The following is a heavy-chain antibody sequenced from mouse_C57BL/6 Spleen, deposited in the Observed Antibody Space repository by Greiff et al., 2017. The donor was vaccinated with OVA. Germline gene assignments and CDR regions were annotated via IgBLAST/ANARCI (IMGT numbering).Heavy chain of an antibody. D-gene: IGHD2-4*01. Sequence: QVQLQQSGAELVKPGASVKLSCKASGYTFTEYTIHWVKQRSGQGLEWIGWFYPGSGSIKYNENFKDKATLTADKSSSTVYMELSRLTSEDSAVYFWARHEVLPDFYDYDGPWFAYWGKGTLVTVSA. CDR3: ARHEVLPDFYDYDGPWFAY. CDR1: GYTFTEYT. V-gene: IGHV1-62-2*01. CDR2: FYPGSGSI. J-gene: IGHJ3*01.